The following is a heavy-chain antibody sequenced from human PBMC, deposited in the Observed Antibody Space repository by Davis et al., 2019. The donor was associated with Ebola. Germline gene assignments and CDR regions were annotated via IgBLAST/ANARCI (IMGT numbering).Heavy chain of an antibody. CDR2: ISWNSGSI. CDR1: GFTFDDYA. Sequence: SLKISCAASGFTFDDYAMHWVRQAPGKGLEWVSGISWNSGSIGYADSVKGRFTISRDNAKNSLYLQMNSLRAEDTALYYRAKGGVTTDPFDYWGQGTLVTVSS. J-gene: IGHJ4*02. V-gene: IGHV3-9*01. CDR3: AKGGVTTDPFDY. D-gene: IGHD4-11*01.